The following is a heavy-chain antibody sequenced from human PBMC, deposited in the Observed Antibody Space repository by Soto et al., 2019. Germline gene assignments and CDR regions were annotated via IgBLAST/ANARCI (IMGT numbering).Heavy chain of an antibody. D-gene: IGHD2-2*01. J-gene: IGHJ5*02. Sequence: SETLSLTCTVSGGSISSGGYYWSWIRQHPGKGLEWIGYIYYSGSTYYNPSLKSGVTISVDTSKNQFSLKLSSVTAADTAVYYCARGVVVVPAAIIGWFDPWGQGTLVTVSS. CDR1: GGSISSGGYY. CDR2: IYYSGST. CDR3: ARGVVVVPAAIIGWFDP. V-gene: IGHV4-31*03.